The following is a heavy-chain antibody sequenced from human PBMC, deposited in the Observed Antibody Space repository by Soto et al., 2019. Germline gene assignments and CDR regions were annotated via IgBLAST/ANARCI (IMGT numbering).Heavy chain of an antibody. CDR1: GYTFTDYF. D-gene: IGHD5-12*01. J-gene: IGHJ4*02. V-gene: IGHV1-2*02. CDR2: INPDNGGT. CDR3: TRSTQYSASLEFDF. Sequence: ALVKVSCKASGYTFTDYFIHWVRQAPGQGLEWMGWINPDNGGTVYAQKFQGRITMARDTPVSTVYMELSGLRSGDTAVYYCTRSTQYSASLEFDFWGQGTLVTVPQ.